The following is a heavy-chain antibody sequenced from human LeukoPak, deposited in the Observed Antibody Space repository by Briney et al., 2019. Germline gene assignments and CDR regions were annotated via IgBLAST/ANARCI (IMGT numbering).Heavy chain of an antibody. CDR3: ARLGYTSSWFEKGFDY. CDR1: GGTFSSYA. V-gene: IGHV1-3*01. D-gene: IGHD6-13*01. Sequence: ASVKVSCKASGGTFSSYAIHWVRQAPGQRLEWMGWIIPGNDNTKYSQKFQGRVTITRDTSATTAYMELSSLRSEDTGIYYCARLGYTSSWFEKGFDYWGQGTLVTVSS. J-gene: IGHJ4*02. CDR2: IIPGNDNT.